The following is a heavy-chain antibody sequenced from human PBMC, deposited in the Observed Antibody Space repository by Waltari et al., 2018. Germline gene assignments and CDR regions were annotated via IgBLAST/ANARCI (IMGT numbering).Heavy chain of an antibody. D-gene: IGHD1-20*01. CDR1: GFTFSSYS. CDR3: ARDTRETCISDNADY. J-gene: IGHJ4*02. V-gene: IGHV3-48*01. CDR2: ISSSSSTI. Sequence: EVQLVESGGGLVQPGGSLRLSCAASGFTFSSYSMNWVRQAPGKGLEWVSYISSSSSTIYYADSVKGRFTISRDNAKNSLYLQMNSLRAEDTAVYYCARDTRETCISDNADYWGQGTLVTVSS.